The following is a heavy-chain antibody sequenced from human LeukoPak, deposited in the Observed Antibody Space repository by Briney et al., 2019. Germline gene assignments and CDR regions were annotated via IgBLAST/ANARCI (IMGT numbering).Heavy chain of an antibody. D-gene: IGHD3-10*01. CDR2: ISGSGGST. Sequence: GGSLRLSCAASGFTFSSYAMSWVRQAPGKGLEWVSAISGSGGSTYYADSVKGRFTISRDNSKNTLYLQMNSLRPEDTAVYYCARVRSGASFDYWGQGTLVTVSS. CDR3: ARVRSGASFDY. V-gene: IGHV3-23*01. J-gene: IGHJ4*02. CDR1: GFTFSSYA.